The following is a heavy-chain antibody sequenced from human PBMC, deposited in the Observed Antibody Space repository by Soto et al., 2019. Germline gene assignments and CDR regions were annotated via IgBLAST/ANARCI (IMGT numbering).Heavy chain of an antibody. Sequence: QVQLVQSGAEVKKSGASVKVSCKASGYTFSSYAMYWVRQAPGQGLEWMGIISPRDGTTTYAQNFQDRVTMTRDTSTRTVYMELSSLRSVDTAVYYCARGGGTLDYWGQGTLVTVSS. J-gene: IGHJ4*02. CDR2: ISPRDGTT. V-gene: IGHV1-46*01. CDR1: GYTFSSYA. CDR3: ARGGGTLDY.